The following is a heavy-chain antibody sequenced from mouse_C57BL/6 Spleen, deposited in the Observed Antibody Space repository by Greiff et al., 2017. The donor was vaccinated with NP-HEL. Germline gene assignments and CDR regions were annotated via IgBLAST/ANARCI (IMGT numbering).Heavy chain of an antibody. CDR1: GFSLTSYG. CDR3: ARLYYDYDLAWFAY. V-gene: IGHV2-6*03. J-gene: IGHJ3*01. D-gene: IGHD2-4*01. CDR2: IWSDGST. Sequence: VQLQESGPGLVAPSQSLSITCTVSGFSLTSYGVHWVRQPPGKGLEWLVVIWSDGSTTYNSALKSRLSISKDNSKSQVFLKMNSLQTDDTAMYYCARLYYDYDLAWFAYWGQGTLVTVSA.